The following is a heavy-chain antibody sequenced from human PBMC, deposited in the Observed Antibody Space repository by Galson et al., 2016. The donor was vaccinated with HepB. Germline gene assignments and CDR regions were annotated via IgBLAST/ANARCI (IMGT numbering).Heavy chain of an antibody. J-gene: IGHJ3*01. Sequence: SLRLSCAASGFTFSSYAMTWVRQAPGKGLEWVSAISGRTGNTYYADLVKGRFTISRDDSKNTLYLQMNSLRADDTALYYCVKESPGPYDREAFDVWGQGTMVTVSS. CDR3: VKESPGPYDREAFDV. V-gene: IGHV3-23*01. CDR2: ISGRTGNT. D-gene: IGHD3-22*01. CDR1: GFTFSSYA.